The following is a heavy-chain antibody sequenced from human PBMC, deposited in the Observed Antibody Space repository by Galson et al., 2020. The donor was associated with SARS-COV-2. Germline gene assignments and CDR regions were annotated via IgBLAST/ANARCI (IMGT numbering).Heavy chain of an antibody. D-gene: IGHD5-12*01. J-gene: IGHJ4*02. CDR2: IYPGDSDT. CDR1: GYSFTSYW. Sequence: GESLKISCKGSGYSFTSYWIGWVRQMPGKGLEWMGIIYPGDSDTRYSPSFQGQVTISADKSISTAYLQWSSLKASDTAMYYCARALTEDIVAPLGYFDYWGQGTLVTVSS. V-gene: IGHV5-51*01. CDR3: ARALTEDIVAPLGYFDY.